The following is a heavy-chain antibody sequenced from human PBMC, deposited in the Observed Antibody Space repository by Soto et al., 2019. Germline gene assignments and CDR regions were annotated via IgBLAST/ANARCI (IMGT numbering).Heavy chain of an antibody. Sequence: QVQLQQWGAGLLKPSETLSLTCAVYGGSFSGYYWSWIRQPPGKGLEWIGEINHSGSTNYNPSLKSRVNISVDTSKNQFTLKLSSVTAADTAVYYCARGEVQWPIGGYFDYWGQGTLVTVSS. D-gene: IGHD6-19*01. V-gene: IGHV4-34*01. CDR2: INHSGST. J-gene: IGHJ4*02. CDR3: ARGEVQWPIGGYFDY. CDR1: GGSFSGYY.